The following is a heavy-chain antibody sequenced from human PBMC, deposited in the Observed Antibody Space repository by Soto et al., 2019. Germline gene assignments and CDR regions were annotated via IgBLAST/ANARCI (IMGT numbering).Heavy chain of an antibody. D-gene: IGHD6-13*01. CDR1: GFAFSSYE. V-gene: IGHV3-48*03. CDR3: ARGIAALIYYYYGMDV. CDR2: ISSSGSTI. Sequence: GGSLRLSCAASGFAFSSYEMNWVRQAPGKGLEWVSYISSSGSTIYYADSVKGRFTISRDNAKNSLYLQMNSLRAEDTAVYYCARGIAALIYYYYGMDVWGQGTTVTVSS. J-gene: IGHJ6*02.